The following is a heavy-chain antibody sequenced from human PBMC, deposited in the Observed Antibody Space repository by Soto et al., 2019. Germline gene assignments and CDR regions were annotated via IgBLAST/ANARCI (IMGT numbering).Heavy chain of an antibody. D-gene: IGHD2-2*01. CDR1: GYSFTSYW. CDR3: ARLVVPAANYGMDV. J-gene: IGHJ6*02. V-gene: IGHV5-10-1*01. CDR2: IDPSDSYT. Sequence: PGESLKISCNGSGYSFTSYWISLVRQLPGKGLEWMGRIDPSDSYTNYSPSFQGHVTISADKSISTAYLQWSSLKASDTAMYYCARLVVPAANYGMDVWGQGTTVTVSS.